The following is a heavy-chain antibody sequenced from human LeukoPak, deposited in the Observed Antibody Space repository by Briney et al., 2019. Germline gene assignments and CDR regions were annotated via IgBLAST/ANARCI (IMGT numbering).Heavy chain of an antibody. J-gene: IGHJ4*02. CDR3: AKESDYVWGSYRQPDFDY. D-gene: IGHD3-16*02. CDR2: IYYSGST. V-gene: IGHV4-31*03. Sequence: PSQTRSLTCTVSGGSISSGGYYWSWIRQHPGKGLEWIGYIYYSGSTYYNPSLKSRVTISVDTSKNQFSLKLSSVTAADTAVYYCAKESDYVWGSYRQPDFDYWGQGTLVTVSS. CDR1: GGSISSGGYY.